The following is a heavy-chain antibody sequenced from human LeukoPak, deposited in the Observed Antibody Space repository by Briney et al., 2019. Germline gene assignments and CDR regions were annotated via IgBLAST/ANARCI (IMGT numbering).Heavy chain of an antibody. CDR3: AKDTYYDILTGYSPQGGFDY. CDR1: GFTFDDYA. V-gene: IGHV3-9*01. Sequence: PAGGSLRLSCAASGFTFDDYAMHWVRQAPGKGLEWVSGISWNSGSIGYADSVKGRFTISRDNAKNSLYLQMNSLRAEDTALYYCAKDTYYDILTGYSPQGGFDYWGQGTLVTVSS. CDR2: ISWNSGSI. J-gene: IGHJ4*02. D-gene: IGHD3-9*01.